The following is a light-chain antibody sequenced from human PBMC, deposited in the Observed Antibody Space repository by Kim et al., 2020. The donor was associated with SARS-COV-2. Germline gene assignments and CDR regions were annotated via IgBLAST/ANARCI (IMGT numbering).Light chain of an antibody. J-gene: IGLJ1*01. CDR2: EDT. CDR1: RLEEKY. CDR3: QAWDSSTYV. V-gene: IGLV3-1*01. Sequence: SSELTQPPSVSVSPGQTASITCSGDRLEEKYACWYQQKPGQSPVLVIYEDTKRPSGIPERFSGSNSGNTATLTISGTQAVDEADYYCQAWDSSTYVFGAGTKVTVL.